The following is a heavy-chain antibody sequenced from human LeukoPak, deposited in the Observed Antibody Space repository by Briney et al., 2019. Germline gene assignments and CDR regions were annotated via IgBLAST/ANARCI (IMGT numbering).Heavy chain of an antibody. J-gene: IGHJ4*02. V-gene: IGHV4-30-4*08. CDR3: ARGKRSYDILTGYYKAPPDY. Sequence: PSQTLSLTCTVSGGSISSGDYYWSWIRQPPGKGLEWIGHIYCSGRTYYNPSLQSRVTMSVDTSKNQFSLKLSSVTAADTAVYYCARGKRSYDILTGYYKAPPDYWGQGTLVTVSS. D-gene: IGHD3-9*01. CDR1: GGSISSGDYY. CDR2: IYCSGRT.